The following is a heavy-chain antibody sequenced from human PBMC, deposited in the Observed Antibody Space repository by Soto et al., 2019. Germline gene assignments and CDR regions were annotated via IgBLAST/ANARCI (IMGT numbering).Heavy chain of an antibody. V-gene: IGHV3-48*02. Sequence: EVQLVESGGGLVQPGGSLRLSCAASGFTFSSYSMNWVRQAPGKGLEWVSYISSSSSTIYYADSVKGRFTISRDNAKNSLYLQMKSLRDEDTAVYYCARSTDTAMGLLDYWGQGTLVTVSS. CDR2: ISSSSSTI. CDR1: GFTFSSYS. D-gene: IGHD5-18*01. J-gene: IGHJ4*02. CDR3: ARSTDTAMGLLDY.